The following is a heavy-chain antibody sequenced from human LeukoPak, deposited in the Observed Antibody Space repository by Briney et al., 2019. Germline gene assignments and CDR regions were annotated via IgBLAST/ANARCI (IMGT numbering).Heavy chain of an antibody. CDR3: ARRYSSGWFY. V-gene: IGHV3-74*01. Sequence: GGSLRLSCAASGFPFSNYWMHWVRQAPGKGLVWVSRVNSDGSTTNYADSVKGRFTISRDNAENTLYMRMNSLRPEDTAVYYCARRYSSGWFYWGQGTLVTVSS. J-gene: IGHJ4*02. CDR1: GFPFSNYW. CDR2: VNSDGSTT. D-gene: IGHD6-19*01.